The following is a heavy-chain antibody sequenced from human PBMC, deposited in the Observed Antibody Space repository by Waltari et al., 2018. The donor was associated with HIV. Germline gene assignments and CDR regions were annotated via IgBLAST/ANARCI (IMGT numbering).Heavy chain of an antibody. CDR2: INHSGST. V-gene: IGHV4-34*01. CDR3: AIKTYYYDSSGRTGAFDI. CDR1: GGSFSGYY. Sequence: QVQLQQWGAGLLKPSETLSLTCAVYGGSFSGYYWSWIRQPPGKGLEWIGEINHSGSTNYNPALKSRVTISVDTSKNQFSLKLSSVTAADTAVYYCAIKTYYYDSSGRTGAFDIWGHGTMVTVSS. D-gene: IGHD3-22*01. J-gene: IGHJ3*02.